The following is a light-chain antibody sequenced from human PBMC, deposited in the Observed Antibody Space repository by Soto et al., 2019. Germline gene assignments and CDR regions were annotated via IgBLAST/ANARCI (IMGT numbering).Light chain of an antibody. CDR2: EVS. CDR3: SSYTSSSTSVV. V-gene: IGLV2-14*01. Sequence: QSALTQPPSASGSPGQSVTISCTGTSSDVGTYNYVSWYQQHPGKAPKLMIYEVSNRPSGVSNRFSGSKSGNTASLTISGLQAEDEADYYCSSYTSSSTSVVFGGGTKVTVL. CDR1: SSDVGTYNY. J-gene: IGLJ2*01.